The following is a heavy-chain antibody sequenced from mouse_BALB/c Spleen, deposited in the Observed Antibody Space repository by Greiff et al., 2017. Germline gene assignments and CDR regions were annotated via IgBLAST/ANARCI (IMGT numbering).Heavy chain of an antibody. CDR2: IYPGGGYT. D-gene: IGHD3-1*01. V-gene: IGHV1-63*02. CDR1: GYTFTNYW. Sequence: VQLQQSGAELVRPGTSVKISCKASGYTFTNYWLGWVKQRPGHGLEWIGDIYPGGGYTNYNEKFKGKATLTADTSSSTAYMQLSSLTSEDSAVYFCARSGAMRAFDYWGQGTTLTVSS. J-gene: IGHJ2*01. CDR3: ARSGAMRAFDY.